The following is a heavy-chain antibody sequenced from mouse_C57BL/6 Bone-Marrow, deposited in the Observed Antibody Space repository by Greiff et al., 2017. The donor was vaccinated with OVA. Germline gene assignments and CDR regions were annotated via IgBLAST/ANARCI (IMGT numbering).Heavy chain of an antibody. Sequence: VQLKQPGAELVKPGASVKVSCKASGYTFTSYWMHWVKQRPGQGLEWIGGIHPSDSDTNYNQKLKGKATLTVDKSSSTAYMQLSSLTSEDSAVYYCAIRRQLKDWGQGTTLTVSA. V-gene: IGHV1-74*01. D-gene: IGHD3-2*02. CDR3: AIRRQLKD. CDR2: IHPSDSDT. CDR1: GYTFTSYW. J-gene: IGHJ2*01.